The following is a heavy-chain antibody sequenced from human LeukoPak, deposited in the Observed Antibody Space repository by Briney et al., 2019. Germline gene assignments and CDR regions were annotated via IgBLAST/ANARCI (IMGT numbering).Heavy chain of an antibody. D-gene: IGHD6-19*01. Sequence: GGSLRLSCAASRFTFGSYDMYWVRQAPGKGLEWVSGLSSSGGSTYYADSVKGRFTISRDNPKNTLYLQMNSLRADDTAVYYCVKAEFAEQWLAPFDNWGQGTLVTVSS. J-gene: IGHJ4*02. CDR2: LSSSGGST. CDR3: VKAEFAEQWLAPFDN. V-gene: IGHV3-23*01. CDR1: RFTFGSYD.